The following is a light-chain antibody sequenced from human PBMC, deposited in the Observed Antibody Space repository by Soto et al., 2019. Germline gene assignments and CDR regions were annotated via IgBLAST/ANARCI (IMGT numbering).Light chain of an antibody. Sequence: ILLTQSPSTLSLSPGQRPTLRCRASQSVSSSYLAWYQQKPGQAPRPLIYGAYTRATGIPARFSGSGSGTDFTLTISSLQSEDFAVYYCQHYNYWPPKTFGQGTKVE. V-gene: IGKV3-15*01. CDR1: QSVSSSY. CDR3: QHYNYWPPKT. CDR2: GAY. J-gene: IGKJ1*01.